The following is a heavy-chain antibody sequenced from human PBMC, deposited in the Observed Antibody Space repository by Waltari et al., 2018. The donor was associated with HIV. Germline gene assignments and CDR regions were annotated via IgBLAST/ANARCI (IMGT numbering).Heavy chain of an antibody. CDR3: ASSSDGGRN. CDR1: GYTFTAYY. Sequence: QLVQSVAEVKKPGASVKVSCTASGYTFTAYYIHWLRQAPGQGLEWMGWINPNNGGTKYAQKFQGRVTMTRDTPMSTAYMEMSSLIADDAAVIYCASSSDGGRNWGQGTLVTVSS. V-gene: IGHV1-2*02. CDR2: INPNNGGT. J-gene: IGHJ1*01.